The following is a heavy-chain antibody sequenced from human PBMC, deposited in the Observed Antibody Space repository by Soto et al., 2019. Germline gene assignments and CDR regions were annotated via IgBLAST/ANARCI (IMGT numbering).Heavy chain of an antibody. CDR1: GVTFSSYW. V-gene: IGHV3-7*03. Sequence: PGCSLRLSCASSGVTFSSYWMSWVRQAPGKGLEWVANIKQDGSEKYYVDSVKGRFTISRDNAKNSLYLQMNSLRAEDTAVYYCARFRIEDTAMVNGYYYYYGMDVWGQGTTVTASS. CDR2: IKQDGSEK. D-gene: IGHD5-18*01. CDR3: ARFRIEDTAMVNGYYYYYGMDV. J-gene: IGHJ6*02.